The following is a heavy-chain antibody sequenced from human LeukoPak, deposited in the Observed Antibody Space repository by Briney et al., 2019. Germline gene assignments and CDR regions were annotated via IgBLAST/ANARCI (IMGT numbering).Heavy chain of an antibody. D-gene: IGHD2-15*01. CDR2: ISYDGSNK. J-gene: IGHJ3*02. Sequence: PGGSLRLSCAPSGFTFSNFDMNWVRQAPGKGLEWVAVISYDGSNKYYADSVKGRFTISRDNSKNTLYLQMNSLRAEDTAVYYCAKVARARSGGINDAFDIWGQGTMVTVSS. CDR3: AKVARARSGGINDAFDI. CDR1: GFTFSNFD. V-gene: IGHV3-30*18.